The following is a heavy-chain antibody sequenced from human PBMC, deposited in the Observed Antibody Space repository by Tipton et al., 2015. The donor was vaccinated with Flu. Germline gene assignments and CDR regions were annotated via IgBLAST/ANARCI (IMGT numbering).Heavy chain of an antibody. D-gene: IGHD4-17*01. CDR1: GFTFSSYG. V-gene: IGHV3-30*18. Sequence: SLRLSCAASGFTFSSYGMHWVRQAPGKGLEWVAVISYDGSNKYYADSVKGRFTISRDNSKNTLYLQMNSLRAEDTAVYYCAKDSSDYGDYVSDYWGQGTPGTVSS. CDR2: ISYDGSNK. CDR3: AKDSSDYGDYVSDY. J-gene: IGHJ4*02.